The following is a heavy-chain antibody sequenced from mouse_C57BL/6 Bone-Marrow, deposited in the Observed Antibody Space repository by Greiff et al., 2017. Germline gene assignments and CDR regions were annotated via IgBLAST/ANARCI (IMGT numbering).Heavy chain of an antibody. CDR3: ARPYYSNYWYVDV. V-gene: IGHV1-55*01. Sequence: QVQLQQPGAELVKPGASVKMSCKASGYTFTSYWITWVKQRPGQGLEWVGDIYPGSGSTNYNEKFKSKATLTVDTSSSTADMPRSSLTSEDSAVYYCARPYYSNYWYVDVGGTGTTVTVSS. CDR1: GYTFTSYW. D-gene: IGHD2-5*01. J-gene: IGHJ1*03. CDR2: IYPGSGST.